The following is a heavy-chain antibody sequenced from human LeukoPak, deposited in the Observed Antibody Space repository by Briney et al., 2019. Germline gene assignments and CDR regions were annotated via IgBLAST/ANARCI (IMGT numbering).Heavy chain of an antibody. D-gene: IGHD6-13*01. V-gene: IGHV4-59*01. CDR1: GGSISSYY. J-gene: IGHJ6*02. CDR3: ARAEQQLTHYGMDV. Sequence: SETLSLTCTVSGGSISSYYCSWIRQPPGKGLEWIGYIYYSGSTNYNPSLKSRVTISVDTSKNQFSLKLSSVTAADTAVYYCARAEQQLTHYGMDVWGQGTTVTVSS. CDR2: IYYSGST.